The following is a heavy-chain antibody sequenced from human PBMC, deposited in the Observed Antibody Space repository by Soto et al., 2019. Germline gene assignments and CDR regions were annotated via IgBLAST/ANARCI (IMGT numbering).Heavy chain of an antibody. CDR1: GGSISSGGYY. Sequence: SETLSLTCTVSGGSISSGGYYWSWIRQHPGKGLEWIGYIYYSGSTYYNPSLKGRVTISVDTFKNQFSLKLSSVTAADTAVYYCARDMGGEAPVVYGMDVWGQGTTVTVSS. V-gene: IGHV4-31*03. CDR2: IYYSGST. D-gene: IGHD1-26*01. J-gene: IGHJ6*02. CDR3: ARDMGGEAPVVYGMDV.